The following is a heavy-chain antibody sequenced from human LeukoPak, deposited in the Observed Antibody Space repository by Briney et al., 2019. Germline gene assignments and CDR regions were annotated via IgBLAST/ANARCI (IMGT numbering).Heavy chain of an antibody. J-gene: IGHJ4*02. Sequence: GGSLRLSCAASGFTFSSYAMHWVRQALGKGLEWVAVISYDGSNKYYADSVKGRFTISRDNSKNMLYLQMNSLRAEDTAVYYCARDRSSSFAFDYWGQGTLVTVSS. CDR1: GFTFSSYA. V-gene: IGHV3-30*04. CDR3: ARDRSSSFAFDY. CDR2: ISYDGSNK. D-gene: IGHD6-13*01.